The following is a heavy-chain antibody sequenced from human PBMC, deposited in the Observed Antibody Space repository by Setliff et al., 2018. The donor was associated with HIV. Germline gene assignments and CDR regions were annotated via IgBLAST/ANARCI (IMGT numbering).Heavy chain of an antibody. CDR1: GYTFTSCA. V-gene: IGHV7-4-1*02. D-gene: IGHD6-13*01. CDR2: INTNTGNP. J-gene: IGHJ5*02. CDR3: AREGIAAVYGVWFDP. Sequence: ASVKVSCKASGYTFTSCAMNWVRQAPGQGLEWMGWINTNTGNPTYAQGFTGRFVFSLDTSVSTAYLQISSLKAEDTAVYYCAREGIAAVYGVWFDPWGQGTLVTVSS.